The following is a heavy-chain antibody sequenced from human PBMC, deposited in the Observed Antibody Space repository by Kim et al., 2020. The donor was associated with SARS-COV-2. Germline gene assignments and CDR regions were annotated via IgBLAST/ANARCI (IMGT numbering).Heavy chain of an antibody. D-gene: IGHD2-2*01. CDR2: INHSGST. V-gene: IGHV4-34*01. CDR1: GGSFSGYY. CDR3: ARAWGYCSSTSCLYYFDY. Sequence: SETLSLTCAVYGGSFSGYYWSWIRQPPGKGLEWIGEINHSGSTNYNPSLKSRVTISVDTSKNQFSLKLSSVTAADTAVYYCARAWGYCSSTSCLYYFDYWGQGTLVTVSS. J-gene: IGHJ4*02.